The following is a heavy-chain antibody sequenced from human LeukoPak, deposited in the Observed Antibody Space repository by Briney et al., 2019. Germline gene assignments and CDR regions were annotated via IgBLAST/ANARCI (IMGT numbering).Heavy chain of an antibody. Sequence: SETLSLTCTVSGYSISSGYYWGWIRQPPGKGLEWIGSIYHSGSTYYNPSLKSRVTISVDTSKNQFSLKLSSVTAADTAVYYCARRVRRYYGSGSYYKNDYYYYYMDVWGKGTTVTISS. CDR2: IYHSGST. CDR1: GYSISSGYY. D-gene: IGHD3-10*01. J-gene: IGHJ6*03. CDR3: ARRVRRYYGSGSYYKNDYYYYYMDV. V-gene: IGHV4-38-2*02.